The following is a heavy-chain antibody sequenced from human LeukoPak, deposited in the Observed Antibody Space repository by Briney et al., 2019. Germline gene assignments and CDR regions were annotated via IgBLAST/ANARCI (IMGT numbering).Heavy chain of an antibody. CDR2: INPSGGST. CDR1: GYTLTELS. D-gene: IGHD1-26*01. Sequence: ASVKVSCKVSGYTLTELSMHWVRQAPGQGLEWMGIINPSGGSTSYAQKFQGRVTMTRDTSTSTVYMELSSLRSEDTAVYYCAREEKMGATYYFDYWGQGTLVTVSS. J-gene: IGHJ4*02. V-gene: IGHV1-46*01. CDR3: AREEKMGATYYFDY.